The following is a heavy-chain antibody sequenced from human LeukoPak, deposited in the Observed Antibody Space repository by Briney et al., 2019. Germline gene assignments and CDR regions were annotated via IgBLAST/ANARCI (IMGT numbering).Heavy chain of an antibody. Sequence: SETLSLTCTVSVGSISSYYWSWIRQPPGKGLEWIGYIYYSGSTNYDPSLKSRVTISVDTSKNQFSLKLSSVTAADTAVYYCASSLWFGEFIFDYWGQGTLVTVSS. V-gene: IGHV4-59*01. CDR3: ASSLWFGEFIFDY. CDR1: VGSISSYY. CDR2: IYYSGST. D-gene: IGHD3-10*01. J-gene: IGHJ4*02.